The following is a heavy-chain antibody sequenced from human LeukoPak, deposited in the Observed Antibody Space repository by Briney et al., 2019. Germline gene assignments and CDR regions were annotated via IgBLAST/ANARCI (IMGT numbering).Heavy chain of an antibody. D-gene: IGHD6-19*01. CDR3: ARVRSSGWYVPGSDY. V-gene: IGHV7-4-1*02. Sequence: GASVKVSCKASGYTFTSYAMNWVRQAPGQGLEWMGWINTNTGNPTYAQGFTGRFVFSLDTSVSTAYLQIRSLKAEDTAVYYGARVRSSGWYVPGSDYWGQGTLVTVSS. J-gene: IGHJ4*02. CDR1: GYTFTSYA. CDR2: INTNTGNP.